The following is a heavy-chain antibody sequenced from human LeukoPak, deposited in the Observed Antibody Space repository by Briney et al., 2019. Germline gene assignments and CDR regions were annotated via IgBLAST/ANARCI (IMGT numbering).Heavy chain of an antibody. D-gene: IGHD3-3*01. CDR3: ARLTYYDFWSGYYVYYYGMDV. CDR1: GYTFTSYY. V-gene: IGHV1-46*01. CDR2: INPSGGST. J-gene: IGHJ6*02. Sequence: ASVKVSCKASGYTFTSYYMHWVRQAPGQGLEWMGIINPSGGSTSYAQKSQGRVTMTRDTSTSTVYMELSSLRSEDTAVYYCARLTYYDFWSGYYVYYYGMDVWGQGTTVTVSS.